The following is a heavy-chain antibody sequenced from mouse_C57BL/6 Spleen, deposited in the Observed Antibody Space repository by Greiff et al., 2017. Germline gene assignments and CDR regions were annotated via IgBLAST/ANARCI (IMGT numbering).Heavy chain of an antibody. CDR1: GYTFTSYW. CDR2: IDPSDSYT. J-gene: IGHJ3*01. D-gene: IGHD3-2*02. V-gene: IGHV1-69*01. CDR3: ARQLRLHSAY. Sequence: QVQLQQPGAELVMPGASVKLSCKASGYTFTSYWMHWVKQRPGQGLEWIGEIDPSDSYTNYNQKFKGKSTLTVDKSSSTAYMQLSSLTSEDSAVYYCARQLRLHSAYWGQGTLVTVSA.